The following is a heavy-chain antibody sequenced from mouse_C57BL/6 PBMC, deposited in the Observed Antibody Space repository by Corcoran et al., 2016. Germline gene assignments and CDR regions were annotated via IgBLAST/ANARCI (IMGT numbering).Heavy chain of an antibody. D-gene: IGHD1-1*01. V-gene: IGHV1-76*01. Sequence: QVQLKQPGAELVRPGASVKLSCKASGYTFTDYYINWVKQRPGQGLEWIARIYPGSGNTYYNEKFEGKATLTAEKSSSTAYMQLSSLTSEDSAVYFCARKTTDWYFDVWGTGTTVTVSS. CDR1: GYTFTDYY. CDR3: ARKTTDWYFDV. J-gene: IGHJ1*03. CDR2: IYPGSGNT.